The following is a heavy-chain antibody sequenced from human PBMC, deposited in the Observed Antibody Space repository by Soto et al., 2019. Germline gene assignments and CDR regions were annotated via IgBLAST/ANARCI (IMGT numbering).Heavy chain of an antibody. J-gene: IGHJ4*02. CDR3: VREVYDILTNSPT. V-gene: IGHV4-59*11. D-gene: IGHD3-9*01. CDR2: VYVRGST. Sequence: PSETLSLTCTVSGGSITNHYWSWIRQPPGKGLEWIGYVYVRGSTNYSPSLKSRVTMSVDKSKNQFSLNLSSVTAADTAVYYCVREVYDILTNSPTWGQGTLVTVSS. CDR1: GGSITNHY.